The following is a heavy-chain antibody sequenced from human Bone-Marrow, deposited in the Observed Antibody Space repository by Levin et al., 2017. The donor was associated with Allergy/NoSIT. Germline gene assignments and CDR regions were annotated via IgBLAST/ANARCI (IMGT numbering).Heavy chain of an antibody. CDR2: IYYPGNT. CDR1: GVSVSSSGFY. J-gene: IGHJ4*02. CDR3: ARESVYYGSGSWIDC. Sequence: SETLSLTCTVSGVSVSSSGFYWTWIRQYPGKGLEWIGHIYYPGNTSYNPSLKSRVSISEDRSKNQFSLQLDSVTAADTAVYYCARESVYYGSGSWIDCWGQGTLVTVSS. D-gene: IGHD3-10*01. V-gene: IGHV4-31*02.